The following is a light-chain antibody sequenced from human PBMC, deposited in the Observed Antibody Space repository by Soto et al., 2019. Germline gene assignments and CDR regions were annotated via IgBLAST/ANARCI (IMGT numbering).Light chain of an antibody. CDR2: EIN. CDR3: SSFAGSNNFPYV. J-gene: IGLJ1*01. V-gene: IGLV2-8*01. Sequence: QSALPQPPAASESPGQSVTISCKWTSSDVGSYDYVSWYQQHPGKAPKLMIYEINNRPSGVPDRFSGSKSGNTASLTVSGLQAEDEADYYCSSFAGSNNFPYVYVTGKKVTVL. CDR1: SSDVGSYDY.